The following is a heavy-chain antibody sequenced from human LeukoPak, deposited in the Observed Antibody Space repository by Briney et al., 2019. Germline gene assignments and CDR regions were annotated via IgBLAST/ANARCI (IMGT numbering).Heavy chain of an antibody. D-gene: IGHD3-9*01. J-gene: IGHJ3*02. CDR3: AKDTNYDILTGLGHAFDN. CDR2: ISGSGGST. CDR1: GFAVRNFA. Sequence: GGSLRLSCTASGFAVRNFAMSWVRQAPGKGLEWVSIISGSGGSTYYGDSVKGRFTISRDNSKKTLYLQMNSLRAEDTAVYYCAKDTNYDILTGLGHAFDNWGQGTMVTVSS. V-gene: IGHV3-23*01.